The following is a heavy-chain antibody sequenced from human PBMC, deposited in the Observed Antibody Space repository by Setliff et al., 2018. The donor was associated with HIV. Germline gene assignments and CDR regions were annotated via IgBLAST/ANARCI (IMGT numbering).Heavy chain of an antibody. D-gene: IGHD6-19*01. CDR2: IYYSGST. V-gene: IGHV4-39*01. CDR1: GGSISSSSYY. CDR3: ASQGRSGWLWGGFVS. Sequence: SETLSLTCSVSGGSISSSSYYWIWVRQPPGEGLEWIGNIYYSGSTYYNPSLKSRTTISVDTSQNQFSLKLTSVTAADTAVYYCASQGRSGWLWGGFVSWGQGTLVTVSS. J-gene: IGHJ4*02.